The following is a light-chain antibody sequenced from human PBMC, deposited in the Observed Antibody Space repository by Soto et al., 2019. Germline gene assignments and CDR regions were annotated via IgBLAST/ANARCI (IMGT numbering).Light chain of an antibody. CDR1: QSIRTY. CDR2: AAS. CDR3: PQSFSTPLT. V-gene: IGKV1-39*01. J-gene: IGKJ4*01. Sequence: DIQMTQPPSSLAASVGDRVTITCRASQSIRTYLNWYQQRQGKAPKFXIYAASRLQSGVPSRFSSSGAGPGCTRAISSLQPEDVRTDCCPQSFSTPLTCPGGTKVDIK.